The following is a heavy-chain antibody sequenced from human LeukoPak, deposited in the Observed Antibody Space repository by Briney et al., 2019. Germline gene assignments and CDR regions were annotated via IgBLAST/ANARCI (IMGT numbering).Heavy chain of an antibody. CDR2: IRSSSSYI. J-gene: IGHJ4*02. CDR3: ATEGSSGWFDY. V-gene: IGHV3-21*04. Sequence: GGSLRLSCAASGFTFSTYSMNWVRQAPGKGLEWVASIRSSSSYIHYADSVKGRFTISRDNSKNTLYLQMNSLRAEDTAVYYCATEGSSGWFDYWGQGTLVTVSS. CDR1: GFTFSTYS. D-gene: IGHD6-19*01.